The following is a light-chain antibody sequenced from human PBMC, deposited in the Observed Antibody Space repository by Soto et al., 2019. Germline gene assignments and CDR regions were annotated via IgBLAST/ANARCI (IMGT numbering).Light chain of an antibody. J-gene: IGLJ1*01. V-gene: IGLV2-8*01. CDR3: SSYAGSNNLGV. CDR2: EVS. CDR1: TSDVGGYNY. Sequence: QSALTQPPSASGSPGQPVTSSSPGTTSDVGGYNYVSWYQQHPGKAPKLMIYEVSKRPSGVPDRFSGSKSGNTASLTVSGLQAEDEADYYCSSYAGSNNLGVFGTGTKVTVL.